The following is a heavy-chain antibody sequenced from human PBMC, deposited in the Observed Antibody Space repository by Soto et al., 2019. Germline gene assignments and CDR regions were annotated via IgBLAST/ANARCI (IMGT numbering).Heavy chain of an antibody. CDR1: GGSISSGGYY. CDR3: ARASVGDGYWGY. Sequence: PSETLSLTCTVSGGSISSGGYYWSWIRQHPGKGLEWIGYIYYSGSTYYNPSLKSRVTISVDTSKNQFSLKLSSVTAADTAVYYCARASVGDGYWGYWGQGTLVTVSS. V-gene: IGHV4-31*03. J-gene: IGHJ4*02. CDR2: IYYSGST. D-gene: IGHD2-21*01.